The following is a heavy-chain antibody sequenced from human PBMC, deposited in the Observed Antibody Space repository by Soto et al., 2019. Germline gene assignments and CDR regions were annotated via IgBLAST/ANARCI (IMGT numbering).Heavy chain of an antibody. CDR1: GGTFSPYT. D-gene: IGHD3-10*01. Sequence: QVQLVQSGAEVKKPGTSVKVSCKASGGTFSPYTINWVRQAPGQGLEWMGRIIPFHGVTNYAQKFQARVTITADKSTSTVYLELSGLRFEATAMYYCTRDWEITVSTWSFGGFWGRRTLITVSS. J-gene: IGHJ4*01. CDR2: IIPFHGVT. V-gene: IGHV1-69*08. CDR3: TRDWEITVSTWSFGGF.